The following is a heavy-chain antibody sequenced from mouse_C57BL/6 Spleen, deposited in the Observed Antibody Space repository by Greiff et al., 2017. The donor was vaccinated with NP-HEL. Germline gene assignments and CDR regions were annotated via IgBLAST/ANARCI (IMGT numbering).Heavy chain of an antibody. CDR1: GYTFTEYT. CDR2: FYPGSGSI. D-gene: IGHD2-2*01. CDR3: ARHEMGGYDDGAWFAY. Sequence: QVQLQQSGAELVKPGASVKLSCKASGYTFTEYTIHWVKQRSGQGLEWIGWFYPGSGSIKYNEKFKDKATLTADKSSSTVYMELSRLTSEDSAVYFGARHEMGGYDDGAWFAYWGKGTLVTVSA. V-gene: IGHV1-62-2*01. J-gene: IGHJ3*01.